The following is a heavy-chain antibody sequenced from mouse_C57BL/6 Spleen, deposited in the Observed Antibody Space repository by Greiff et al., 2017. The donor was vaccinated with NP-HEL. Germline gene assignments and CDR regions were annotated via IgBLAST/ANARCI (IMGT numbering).Heavy chain of an antibody. Sequence: VQRVESGAELVKPGASVKMSCKASGYTFTSYWITWVKQRPGQGLEWIGDIYPGSGSTNYNEKFKSKATLTVDTSSSTAYMQLSSLTSEDSAVYYCARTLITTVVEEDAMDYWGQGTSVTVSS. J-gene: IGHJ4*01. CDR2: IYPGSGST. CDR1: GYTFTSYW. V-gene: IGHV1-55*01. D-gene: IGHD1-1*01. CDR3: ARTLITTVVEEDAMDY.